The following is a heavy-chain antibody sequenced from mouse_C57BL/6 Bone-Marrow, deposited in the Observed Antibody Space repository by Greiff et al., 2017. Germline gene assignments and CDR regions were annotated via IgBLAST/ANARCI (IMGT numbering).Heavy chain of an antibody. CDR2: IDPNSGGT. J-gene: IGHJ4*01. Sequence: QVQLQQPGAELVKPGASVKLSCKASGYTFTSYWMHWVKQRPGRGLEWIGRIDPNSGGTKYNQKFKGKATLTVDTSSSTAYMQLSSLTSEDSAVYYCARAYDYDSYAMDYWGQGTSVTVSS. CDR1: GYTFTSYW. V-gene: IGHV1-62-3*01. CDR3: ARAYDYDSYAMDY. D-gene: IGHD2-4*01.